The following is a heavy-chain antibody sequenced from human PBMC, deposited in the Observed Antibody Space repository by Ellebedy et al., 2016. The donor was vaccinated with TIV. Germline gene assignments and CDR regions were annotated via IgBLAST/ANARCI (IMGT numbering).Heavy chain of an antibody. CDR2: IYYSGST. CDR3: ARVGTMVRGVIALGMDV. D-gene: IGHD3-10*01. CDR1: GGSISSGGYY. V-gene: IGHV4-31*03. J-gene: IGHJ6*02. Sequence: LRLSCTVSGGSISSGGYYWSWIRQHPGKGLEWIGYIYYSGSTYYHPSLKSRVTILVDTSKNQFSLKLSSVTAADTAVYYCARVGTMVRGVIALGMDVWGQGTTVTVSS.